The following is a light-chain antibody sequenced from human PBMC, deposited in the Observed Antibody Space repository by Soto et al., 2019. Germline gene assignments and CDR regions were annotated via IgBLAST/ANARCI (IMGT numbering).Light chain of an antibody. V-gene: IGKV1-16*02. CDR1: QDISNY. CDR3: HQYNTYPFT. Sequence: DIQMTQSPSSLSASVGDRVTITCRASQDISNYLAWFQQKPARPPKSLIYAASSLQSGVPSKSSGSGSWTAFTLTITSLPIEDFAAYYCHQYNTYPFTFGPGTKVDIK. CDR2: AAS. J-gene: IGKJ3*01.